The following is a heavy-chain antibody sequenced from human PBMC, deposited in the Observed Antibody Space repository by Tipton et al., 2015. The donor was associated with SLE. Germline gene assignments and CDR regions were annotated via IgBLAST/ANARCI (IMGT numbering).Heavy chain of an antibody. J-gene: IGHJ5*02. Sequence: TLSLTCTVSGGSIRSYYWTWIRQPPGKRLEWIPYIYHSGITNYNPSLQSRVTISVDRSKNQFSLKLTSVTAADTAVYYCARGPPFMEWERNWFDPWGQGTQVTVSS. CDR2: IYHSGIT. D-gene: IGHD3-3*02. CDR3: ARGPPFMEWERNWFDP. CDR1: GGSIRSYY. V-gene: IGHV4-59*01.